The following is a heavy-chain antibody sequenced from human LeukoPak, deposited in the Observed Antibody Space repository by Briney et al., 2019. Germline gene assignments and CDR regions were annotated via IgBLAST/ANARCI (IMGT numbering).Heavy chain of an antibody. D-gene: IGHD3-9*01. J-gene: IGHJ6*02. CDR1: GDSISTYY. CDR2: IYCGGNT. Sequence: SETLSLTCTVSGDSISTYYWSWVRQPPGKGLEWIGYIYCGGNTNYNPSLKSRVTISVDTSKNQFSLRLSSVTAVDTAVYYCARDNDISRGFYYAMDVWGQGTTVIVSS. V-gene: IGHV4-59*01. CDR3: ARDNDISRGFYYAMDV.